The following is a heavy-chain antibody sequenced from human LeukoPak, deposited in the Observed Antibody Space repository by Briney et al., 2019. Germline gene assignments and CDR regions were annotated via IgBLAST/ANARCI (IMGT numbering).Heavy chain of an antibody. D-gene: IGHD7-27*01. CDR1: GFSIRSSW. J-gene: IGHJ4*02. CDR3: ARDPAWGAIDY. CDR2: MNEDGSVT. V-gene: IGHV3-7*01. Sequence: SGGSLRLSCAVSGFSIRSSWMSWVRQTPGKGLEWVADMNEDGSVTWYADSVKGRFTVSRDNAKNSLDLQMSSLRVEDTAVYYCARDPAWGAIDYWGQGTLVTVSS.